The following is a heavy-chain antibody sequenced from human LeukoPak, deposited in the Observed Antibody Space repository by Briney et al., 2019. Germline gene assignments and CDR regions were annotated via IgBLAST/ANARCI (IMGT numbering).Heavy chain of an antibody. CDR1: GGTFSSYA. CDR3: ARDNSGGNWFDP. V-gene: IGHV1-69*01. D-gene: IGHD1-26*01. J-gene: IGHJ5*02. Sequence: SVKVSCKASGGTFSSYAISWVRQAPGQGLEWMGGIIPIFGTTNYAQKFQGRVTITADESTSTAYMELSSLRSEDTAVYYCARDNSGGNWFDPWGQGTLVTVSS. CDR2: IIPIFGTT.